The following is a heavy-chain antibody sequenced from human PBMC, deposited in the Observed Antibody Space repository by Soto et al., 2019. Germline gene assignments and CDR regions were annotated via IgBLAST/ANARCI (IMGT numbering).Heavy chain of an antibody. CDR3: ARVVAGYCSGGSCYSPPDYYYGMDV. J-gene: IGHJ6*02. CDR1: GYTFTSYG. CDR2: ISAYNGNT. V-gene: IGHV1-18*04. D-gene: IGHD2-15*01. Sequence: ASVKVSCKASGYTFTSYGISWVRQAPGQGLEWMGWISAYNGNTNYAQKLQGRVTMTTDTSTSTAYMELRSLRSDDTAVYYCARVVAGYCSGGSCYSPPDYYYGMDVWGQGTTVTVSS.